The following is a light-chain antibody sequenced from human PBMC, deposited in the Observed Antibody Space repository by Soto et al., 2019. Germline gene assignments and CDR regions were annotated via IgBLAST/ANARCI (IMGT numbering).Light chain of an antibody. J-gene: IGLJ1*01. V-gene: IGLV2-14*01. CDR3: CSYTTSSTPYV. CDR2: DVT. CDR1: SSDVGGYDY. Sequence: QSALTQPASVSGSPGQSITISCTGASSDVGGYDYVSWYQQHPGKAPKLMIYDVTTRPSGVSIRFSGSKSGNTASLTISGLQAEDEADYYCCSYTTSSTPYVFGTGTKVTVL.